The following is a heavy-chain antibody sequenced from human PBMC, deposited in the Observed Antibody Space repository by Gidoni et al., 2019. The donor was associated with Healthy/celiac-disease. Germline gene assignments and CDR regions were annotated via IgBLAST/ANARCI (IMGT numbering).Heavy chain of an antibody. CDR2: IIPIFGTA. Sequence: QVQLVQSGAEVKKPGSSVKVSCKASGGTFSSYAISWVRQAPGQGLEWMGGIIPIFGTANYAQKFQGRVTITADESTSTAYMELSSLRSEDTAVYYCARVTPGTTYYYYYYGMDVWGQGTTVTVSS. J-gene: IGHJ6*02. D-gene: IGHD1-7*01. CDR3: ARVTPGTTYYYYYYGMDV. CDR1: GGTFSSYA. V-gene: IGHV1-69*01.